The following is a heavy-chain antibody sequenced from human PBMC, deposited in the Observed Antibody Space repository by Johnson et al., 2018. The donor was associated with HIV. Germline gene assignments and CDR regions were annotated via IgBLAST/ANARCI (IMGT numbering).Heavy chain of an antibody. D-gene: IGHD3-22*01. J-gene: IGHJ3*01. Sequence: QVQLVESGGGVVQAGRSLRLSCAASGFTFSSYVMHWVRQAPGKGLEWVAVLWNDGNNEYYSDSVQGRFSISTDNSKNTLYLQMNSLRAEDTAVYYCARAYYDSTGYYPHAFHVWGQGTMVTVSS. CDR2: LWNDGNNE. CDR1: GFTFSSYV. V-gene: IGHV3-33*08. CDR3: ARAYYDSTGYYPHAFHV.